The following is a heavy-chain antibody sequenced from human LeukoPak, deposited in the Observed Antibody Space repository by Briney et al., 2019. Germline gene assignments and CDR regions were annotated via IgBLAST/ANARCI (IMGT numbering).Heavy chain of an antibody. CDR1: GFTFDDYT. Sequence: GGSLRLSCAASGFTFDDYTIHWVRQAPGKSLEWVSLISWDGGHTYYADSVKGRFTISRDNSKNSLYLQVNSLRTEDTALYYCAKAGSFGSGAPLGNWGQGTMVTVSS. J-gene: IGHJ3*01. CDR2: ISWDGGHT. D-gene: IGHD2-15*01. CDR3: AKAGSFGSGAPLGN. V-gene: IGHV3-43*01.